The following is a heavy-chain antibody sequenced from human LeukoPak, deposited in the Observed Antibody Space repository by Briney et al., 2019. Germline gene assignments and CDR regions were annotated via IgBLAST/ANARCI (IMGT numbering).Heavy chain of an antibody. CDR3: AKDRRGCSGTSWYYRFDY. CDR1: GFTFSSYA. CDR2: ISDSGGST. J-gene: IGHJ4*02. D-gene: IGHD2-2*01. Sequence: GGSLRLSCAASGFTFSSYAMSWVRQAPGKGLEWVSAISDSGGSTYYADSVKGRFTISRDNSKNTVYLQMNSLRAEDTAVYYCAKDRRGCSGTSWYYRFDYWGQGTLVTVSS. V-gene: IGHV3-23*01.